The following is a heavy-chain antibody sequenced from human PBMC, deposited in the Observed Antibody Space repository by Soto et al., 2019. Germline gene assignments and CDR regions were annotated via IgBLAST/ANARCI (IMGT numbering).Heavy chain of an antibody. CDR2: ISWDGGST. D-gene: IGHD1-26*01. CDR1: GFTFDYYT. J-gene: IGHJ4*02. CDR3: AKDKGGSSAGAFDY. Sequence: GGSLRLSSAASGFTFDYYTMHWVRQAPGKGLEWVSLISWDGGSTYYADSVKGRFTISRDNSKNSLYLQMNSLRTEDTALYYCAKDKGGSSAGAFDYWGQGTLVTVSS. V-gene: IGHV3-43*01.